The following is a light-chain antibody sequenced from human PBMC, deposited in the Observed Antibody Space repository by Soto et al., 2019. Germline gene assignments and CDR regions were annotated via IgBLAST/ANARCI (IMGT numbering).Light chain of an antibody. J-gene: IGLJ1*01. CDR2: KDS. V-gene: IGLV3-25*02. Sequence: SYELTQPPSVSVSPGQTARITCSGDALPKQYAYWYQQKPGQAPVLVIYKDSERRSGIPERFSGSSSGTTVTLTISGVQAEDEADYYCQSADSSGTYVFGTGTKVTV. CDR3: QSADSSGTYV. CDR1: ALPKQY.